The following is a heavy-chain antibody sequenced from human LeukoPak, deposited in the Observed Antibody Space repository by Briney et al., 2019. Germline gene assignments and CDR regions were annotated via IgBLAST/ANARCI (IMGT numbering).Heavy chain of an antibody. CDR3: ARNLYDFLTGFDS. CDR1: GFTFSTYS. J-gene: IGHJ4*02. D-gene: IGHD3-9*01. Sequence: PGGSLRLSCAASGFTFSTYSMNWVRQSPGKGLEWVSYIRSSSSIIHYADSVKGRFTISRDNAKSSLYLQMNSLRDEDTAAYYCARNLYDFLTGFDSWGQGTLVTVSS. CDR2: IRSSSSII. V-gene: IGHV3-48*02.